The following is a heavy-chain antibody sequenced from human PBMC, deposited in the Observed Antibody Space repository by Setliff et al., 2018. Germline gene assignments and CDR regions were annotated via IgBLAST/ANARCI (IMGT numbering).Heavy chain of an antibody. CDR3: ARDLIRGAPNWFDP. CDR1: GFSFSSYG. D-gene: IGHD3-10*01. Sequence: GGSLRLSCEGPGFSFSSYGLHWVRQAPGKGLEWVSYINSGGSLIYYADSVKGRFTISRDNAKSSLYLQMNSLRAEDTAVYYCARDLIRGAPNWFDPWGQGTLVTVSS. CDR2: INSGGSLI. J-gene: IGHJ5*02. V-gene: IGHV3-48*03.